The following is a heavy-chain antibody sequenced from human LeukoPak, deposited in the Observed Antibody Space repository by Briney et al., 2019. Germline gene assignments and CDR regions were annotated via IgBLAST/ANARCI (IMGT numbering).Heavy chain of an antibody. CDR2: INHSGST. CDR3: ARDADVFPYYFDY. Sequence: SETLSLTCAVYGGSFSGYYWSWIRQPPGKGLEWIGEINHSGSTNYNPSLKSRVTISVDTSKNQFSLKLSSVTAADTAVYYCARDADVFPYYFDYWGQGTLVTVSS. D-gene: IGHD3-16*01. J-gene: IGHJ4*02. V-gene: IGHV4-34*01. CDR1: GGSFSGYY.